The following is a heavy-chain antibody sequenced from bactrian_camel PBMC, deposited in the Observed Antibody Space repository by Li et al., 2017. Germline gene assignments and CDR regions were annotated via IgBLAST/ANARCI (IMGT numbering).Heavy chain of an antibody. Sequence: VQLVESGGGSVQPGGSLRLSCAASGFTFSDYHMTWVRQVSGKGLEWVSTINSAGGSTYYADSVKGRFTISRDNAKNTLYLQMNNLKPKDTACITVRHCGLPVQSIVVLTIRGRGPRSPSP. V-gene: IGHV3S40*01. CDR1: GFTFSDYH. CDR2: INSAGGST. D-gene: IGHD2*01. J-gene: IGHJ4*01.